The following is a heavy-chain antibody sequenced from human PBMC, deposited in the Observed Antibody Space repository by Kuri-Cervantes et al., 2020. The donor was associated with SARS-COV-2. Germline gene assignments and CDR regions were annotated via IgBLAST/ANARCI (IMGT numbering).Heavy chain of an antibody. CDR1: GFTFSSYA. CDR2: ISGSGGST. V-gene: IGHV3-23*01. D-gene: IGHD2-8*02. CDR3: AKSLATPPWSFDY. J-gene: IGHJ4*02. Sequence: GESLKISCAASGFTFSSYAMSWVRQAPGKGLEWVSAISGSGGSTYYADSVKGRFTISRDTTGNTLFPQMNSLRAEDTAVYYCAKSLATPPWSFDYWGQGTPVTVSS.